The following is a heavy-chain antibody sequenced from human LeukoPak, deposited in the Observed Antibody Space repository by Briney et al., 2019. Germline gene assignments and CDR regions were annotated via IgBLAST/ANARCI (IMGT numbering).Heavy chain of an antibody. CDR2: IYYSGST. CDR1: GGSISSSSYY. Sequence: PXETLSLTCTVSGGSISSSSYYWGWLRQPPGTGLEWIGSIYYSGSTYYNPSLKSRVTISVDTSKNQFSLKLSSVTAADTAVYYCARLRGYSYGWKTLYYFDYWGQGTLVTVSS. CDR3: ARLRGYSYGWKTLYYFDY. J-gene: IGHJ4*02. V-gene: IGHV4-39*01. D-gene: IGHD5-18*01.